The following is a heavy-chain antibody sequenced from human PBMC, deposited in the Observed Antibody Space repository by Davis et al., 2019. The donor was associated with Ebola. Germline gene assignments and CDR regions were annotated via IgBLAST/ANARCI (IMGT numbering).Heavy chain of an antibody. D-gene: IGHD3-10*01. Sequence: SETLSLTCTVSGGSISSGSYYWGWIRQPPGKGLEWIGSIYYRGSTYYNPSLKSRVTISVDTPKNQFSLKLTSVTAADTAVYYCAKDPRGRDPYAHGGNYYFDYWGQGTLVTVSS. J-gene: IGHJ4*02. CDR2: IYYRGST. V-gene: IGHV4-39*02. CDR3: AKDPRGRDPYAHGGNYYFDY. CDR1: GGSISSGSYY.